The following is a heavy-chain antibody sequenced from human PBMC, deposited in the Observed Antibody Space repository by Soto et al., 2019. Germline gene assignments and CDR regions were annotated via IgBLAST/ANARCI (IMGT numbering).Heavy chain of an antibody. CDR2: ISAYNGNK. Sequence: ASVKVSCKASGYTFTSYGISWVRQAPGQGLEWMGWISAYNGNKNYAQKLQGRVTRITEPSTGSAYMELRRLKSDDTALYYCARIKSDIVVVPAAIREGYYMDVWGKGTTVTGSS. CDR3: ARIKSDIVVVPAAIREGYYMDV. V-gene: IGHV1-18*01. J-gene: IGHJ6*03. D-gene: IGHD2-2*02. CDR1: GYTFTSYG.